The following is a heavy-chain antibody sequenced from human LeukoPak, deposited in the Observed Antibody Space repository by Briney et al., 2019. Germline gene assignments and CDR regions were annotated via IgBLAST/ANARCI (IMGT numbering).Heavy chain of an antibody. J-gene: IGHJ5*02. CDR1: GYTFTSYA. Sequence: ASVKVSCKASGYTFTSYAMNWVRQAPGQGLEWMGWINTNTGNPTYAQGFTGRFVFSLDTYVSTAYLQISSLKAEDTAVYYCARDVGDTAMVPRYNWFDPWGQGTLVTVSS. CDR3: ARDVGDTAMVPRYNWFDP. V-gene: IGHV7-4-1*02. D-gene: IGHD5-18*01. CDR2: INTNTGNP.